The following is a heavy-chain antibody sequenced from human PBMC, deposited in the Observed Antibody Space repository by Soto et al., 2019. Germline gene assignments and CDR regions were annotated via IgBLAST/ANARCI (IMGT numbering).Heavy chain of an antibody. CDR1: GFTFSSYE. J-gene: IGHJ4*02. D-gene: IGHD3-16*01. Sequence: GGSLRLSCAASGFTFSSYEMNWVRQAPGKGLEWVSYISSSGSTIYYADSVKGRFTISRDNAKNSLYLQMNSLRAEDTAVYYCARESLGYYFDYWGQGTLVTVSS. CDR3: ARESLGYYFDY. V-gene: IGHV3-48*03. CDR2: ISSSGSTI.